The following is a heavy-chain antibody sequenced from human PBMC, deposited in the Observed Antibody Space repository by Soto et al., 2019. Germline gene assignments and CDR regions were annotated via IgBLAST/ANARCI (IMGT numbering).Heavy chain of an antibody. V-gene: IGHV4-59*01. D-gene: IGHD3-10*01. CDR1: GGSISSYY. Sequence: KTSETLSLTCTVSGGSISSYYWSWIRQPPGKGLEWIGYIYYSGSTNYNPSLKSRVTISVDTSKNQFSLKLSSVTAADTAVYYCAREDYGSGSHYYYGMDVWGQGTTVTVSS. J-gene: IGHJ6*02. CDR2: IYYSGST. CDR3: AREDYGSGSHYYYGMDV.